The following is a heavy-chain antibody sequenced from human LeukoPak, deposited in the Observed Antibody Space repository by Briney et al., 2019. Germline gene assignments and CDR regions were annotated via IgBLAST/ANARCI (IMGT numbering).Heavy chain of an antibody. CDR3: ASPGTCGGDCPPYWYFDL. J-gene: IGHJ2*01. V-gene: IGHV3-48*03. CDR1: GFTFSSYE. CDR2: ISSSGSTI. D-gene: IGHD2-21*02. Sequence: GGSLRLSCAASGFTFSSYEMNWVRQAPGKGLEWVSYISSSGSTIYYADSVKGRFTISRDNAKNSLYLQMSSLRAEDTAVYYCASPGTCGGDCPPYWYFDLWGRGTLVTVSS.